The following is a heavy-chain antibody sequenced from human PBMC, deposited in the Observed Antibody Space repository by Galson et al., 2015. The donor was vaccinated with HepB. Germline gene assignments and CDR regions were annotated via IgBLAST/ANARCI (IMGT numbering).Heavy chain of an antibody. Sequence: SVKVSCKASGGTVRTYAISWVRQAPGQGLEWMGAIIPMFGTFGTPSYAQKFQGRVTISADESTSTAYMELRRLRSEDSAVYYCAREELRSGYSGNDYLAYYFHHMDVWGQGTTVTVSS. CDR2: IIPMFGTFGTP. J-gene: IGHJ6*02. V-gene: IGHV1-69*13. D-gene: IGHD5-12*01. CDR3: AREELRSGYSGNDYLAYYFHHMDV. CDR1: GGTVRTYA.